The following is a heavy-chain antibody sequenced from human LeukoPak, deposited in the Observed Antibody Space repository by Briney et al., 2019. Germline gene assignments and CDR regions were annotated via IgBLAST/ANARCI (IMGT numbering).Heavy chain of an antibody. D-gene: IGHD5-12*01. Sequence: PGGSLRLSCAASGFTFSYYWMHWVRQAPGKVLVWVSRINTDGSSTSYADSAKGRFTISRDNAKNTLYLKMNSLRAEDTAVYYCARITPGYSGYAIDYWGQGTLVTVSS. CDR2: INTDGSST. CDR3: ARITPGYSGYAIDY. J-gene: IGHJ4*02. V-gene: IGHV3-74*01. CDR1: GFTFSYYW.